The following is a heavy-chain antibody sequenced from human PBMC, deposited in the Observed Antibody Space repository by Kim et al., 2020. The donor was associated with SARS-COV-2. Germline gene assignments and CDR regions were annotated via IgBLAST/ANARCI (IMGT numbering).Heavy chain of an antibody. CDR1: GFTFSRYN. Sequence: GGSLRLSCASSGFTFSRYNMNWVRQAPGKGLQWVSSISTGSSYISYADSVKGRFTISRDNAHNSLYLQMTSLRVEDTAVYYCARDYTGGAFDIWGQGTMVTVSS. CDR3: ARDYTGGAFDI. J-gene: IGHJ3*02. CDR2: ISTGSSYI. V-gene: IGHV3-21*01.